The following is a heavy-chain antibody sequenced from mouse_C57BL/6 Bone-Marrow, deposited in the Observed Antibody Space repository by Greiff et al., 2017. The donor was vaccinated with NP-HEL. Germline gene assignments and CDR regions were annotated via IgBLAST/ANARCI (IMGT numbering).Heavy chain of an antibody. CDR1: GYAFSSSW. CDR2: IYPGDGDT. Sequence: VQLQQSGPELVKPGASVKISCKASGYAFSSSWMNWVKQRPGKGLEWIGRIYPGDGDTNYNGKFKGKATLTADKSSSTAYMQLSSLTSEDSAVYFCATVRRTGYFDVWGTGTTVTVSS. CDR3: ATVRRTGYFDV. D-gene: IGHD2-14*01. J-gene: IGHJ1*03. V-gene: IGHV1-82*01.